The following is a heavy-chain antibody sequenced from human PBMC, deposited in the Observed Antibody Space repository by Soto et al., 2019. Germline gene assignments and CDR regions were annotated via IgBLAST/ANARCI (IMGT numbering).Heavy chain of an antibody. CDR2: IYYSGST. D-gene: IGHD6-13*01. CDR1: GGSVSSGSYY. J-gene: IGHJ4*02. Sequence: QVQLQESGPGLVKPSETLSLTCTVSGGSVSSGSYYWSWIRQPPGKGLEWIGYIYYSGSTNYNPPLKSRVTISVDTSKNQFSLKLSSVTAADTAVYYCAREGQQQLTRTYYFDYWGQGTLVTVSS. V-gene: IGHV4-61*01. CDR3: AREGQQQLTRTYYFDY.